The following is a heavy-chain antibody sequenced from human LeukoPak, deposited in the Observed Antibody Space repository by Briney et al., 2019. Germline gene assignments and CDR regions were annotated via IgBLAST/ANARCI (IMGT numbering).Heavy chain of an antibody. V-gene: IGHV1-8*01. CDR2: MNPNSGNT. J-gene: IGHJ6*03. CDR1: GYTFTRYD. D-gene: IGHD3-10*01. CDR3: ARGPDLSDYPDHSYYYMYV. Sequence: GASVKVSCKASGYTFTRYDINWVRQATGQGLEWMGWMNPNSGNTGYAQKFQGRVTMTRDTSISTAYMELSSLRSEDTAVYYCARGPDLSDYPDHSYYYMYVLGKGNTVTVSS.